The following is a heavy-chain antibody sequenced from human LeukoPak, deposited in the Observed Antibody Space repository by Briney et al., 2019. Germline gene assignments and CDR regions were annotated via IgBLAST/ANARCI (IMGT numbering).Heavy chain of an antibody. V-gene: IGHV3-21*01. J-gene: IGHJ3*02. CDR1: GFTFSSYS. Sequence: GGSLRLSCAASGFTFSSYSMNWVRQAPGKGLEWVSSISSSSSYIYQADSVKGRFTISRDNAKNSLYLQMNSLRAEDTAVYYCARDRSRYYDILTGYFDAFDIWGQGTMVTVSS. CDR2: ISSSSSYI. CDR3: ARDRSRYYDILTGYFDAFDI. D-gene: IGHD3-9*01.